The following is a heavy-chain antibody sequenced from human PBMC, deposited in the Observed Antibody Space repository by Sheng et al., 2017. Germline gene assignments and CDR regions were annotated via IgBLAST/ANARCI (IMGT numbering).Heavy chain of an antibody. V-gene: IGHV3-72*01. CDR3: TRSVQTSDYYVDY. J-gene: IGHJ4*02. CDR1: EFSFSDYY. Sequence: EVQLVESGGGLVQPGGSLRLSCAASEFSFSDYYMDWVRQPPGGGLEWVGRSRNRVNGFTTEYAASVKGRFFISRDDSKNSVSLQMNSLGTEDTAVYYCTRSVQTSDYYVDYWGQGTLVTVSS. D-gene: IGHD2-21*02. CDR2: SRNRVNGFTT.